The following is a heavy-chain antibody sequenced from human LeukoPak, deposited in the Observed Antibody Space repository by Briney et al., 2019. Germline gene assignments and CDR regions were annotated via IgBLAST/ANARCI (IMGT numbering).Heavy chain of an antibody. Sequence: SETLSLTCTVSGGSISSYYWSWIRQPAGKGLEWIGRIYTSGSTNYNPSLKSRVTMSVDTSKNQFSLKLSSVTAADTAVYYCARAGWAGDYNWFDPWGQGTLVTVSS. CDR2: IYTSGST. J-gene: IGHJ5*02. V-gene: IGHV4-4*07. CDR1: GGSISSYY. D-gene: IGHD4-17*01. CDR3: ARAGWAGDYNWFDP.